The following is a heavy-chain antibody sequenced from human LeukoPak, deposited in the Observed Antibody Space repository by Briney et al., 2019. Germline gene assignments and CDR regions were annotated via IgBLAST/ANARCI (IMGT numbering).Heavy chain of an antibody. CDR1: GYTFSSYD. CDR3: ASYSSSSLYYYYGMDV. Sequence: ASVKVCCKASGYTFSSYDINWVRQAAGQGLEWMGWMNPNSGNTGYAQKFQGRVTMTRNTSISTAYMELSSLRSEDTAVYYCASYSSSSLYYYYGMDVWGQGTTVTVSS. D-gene: IGHD6-6*01. V-gene: IGHV1-8*01. J-gene: IGHJ6*02. CDR2: MNPNSGNT.